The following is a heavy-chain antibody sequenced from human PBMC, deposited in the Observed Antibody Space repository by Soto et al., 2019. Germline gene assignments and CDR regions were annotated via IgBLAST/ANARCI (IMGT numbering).Heavy chain of an antibody. CDR3: AREIVTAGGNNYFDP. J-gene: IGHJ5*02. Sequence: SETLSLTCRVSGGTVAISHWWSCVRQSPGRGLEWIGNVYHTGDTNFNPSLQSRVTFSVDKSNNQFSLKLTSVTAADTAVYFCAREIVTAGGNNYFDPWGPGTLVTVSS. V-gene: IGHV4-4*02. D-gene: IGHD2-21*02. CDR1: GGTVAISHW. CDR2: VYHTGDT.